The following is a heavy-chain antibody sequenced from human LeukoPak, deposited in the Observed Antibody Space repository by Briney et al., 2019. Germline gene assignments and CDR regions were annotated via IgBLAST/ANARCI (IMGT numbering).Heavy chain of an antibody. J-gene: IGHJ6*03. CDR3: ARAEVGYSNGYFYYMDI. V-gene: IGHV1-69*13. CDR1: GGTFSRSS. D-gene: IGHD4-11*01. Sequence: SVKVSCKASGGTFSRSSLNWVRQAPGQGLEWIGGIISMFNTTNYAQKFQGRVTITADESTTTVYMELSSLRSEDTAVYYCARAEVGYSNGYFYYMDIWGEGTTVTISS. CDR2: IISMFNTT.